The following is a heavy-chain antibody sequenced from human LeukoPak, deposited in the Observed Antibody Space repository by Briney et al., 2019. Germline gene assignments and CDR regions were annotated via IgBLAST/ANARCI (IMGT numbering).Heavy chain of an antibody. Sequence: GGSLRLSCAASGFSLTTYAMGWVRQAPGKGLEGVSVINDRGDSTYYADSVKGRFTISRDSSKNTMYLQMNSQRGEDTAVYYCAKGRWGLTINNFDIWGQGTMVTVSS. CDR3: AKGRWGLTINNFDI. CDR2: INDRGDST. D-gene: IGHD3-9*01. CDR1: GFSLTTYA. J-gene: IGHJ3*02. V-gene: IGHV3-23*01.